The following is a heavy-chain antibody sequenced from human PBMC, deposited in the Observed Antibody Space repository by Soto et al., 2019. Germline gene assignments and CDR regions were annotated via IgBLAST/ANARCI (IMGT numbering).Heavy chain of an antibody. D-gene: IGHD6-6*01. CDR1: GGSIRTYY. Sequence: SETLSLTCSVSGGSIRTYYWNWTRQPPGGGLEWIAYIHYSGVTNYSPSLRGRVSISIDRSNNEFSLKVPSVTAADTAVYYCARDRAEGSSSTPAGGMDVWGPGTTVTVSS. J-gene: IGHJ6*02. V-gene: IGHV4-59*01. CDR2: IHYSGVT. CDR3: ARDRAEGSSSTPAGGMDV.